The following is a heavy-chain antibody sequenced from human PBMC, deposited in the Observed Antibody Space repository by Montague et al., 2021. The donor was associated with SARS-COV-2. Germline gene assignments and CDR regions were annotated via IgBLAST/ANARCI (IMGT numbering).Heavy chain of an antibody. J-gene: IGHJ3*02. CDR2: IYDSGTT. CDR1: GGSITRNYY. Sequence: SETLSLTCTVSGGSITRNYYWGWIRQPPGKGLEWVGNIYDSGTTFINPSLESRVTISVDASKTQFSLNLTSVTAADTAVYYCARPLVRGVPKAFDIWGQGALVIVSS. CDR3: ARPLVRGVPKAFDI. V-gene: IGHV4-39*01. D-gene: IGHD3-10*01.